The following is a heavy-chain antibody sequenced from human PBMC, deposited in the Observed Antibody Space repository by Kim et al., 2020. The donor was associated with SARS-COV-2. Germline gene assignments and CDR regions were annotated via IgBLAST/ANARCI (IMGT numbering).Heavy chain of an antibody. CDR2: IKQDESEK. Sequence: GGSLRLSCAGSGFNFGAYWMSWVRQAPGKAPEWVATIKQDESEKHYVDSVRGRFAISRDNARSLLYLQMNSLRVDDTAVYYCAKAKSHGWHPFDYWGQGAPVTVSS. CDR3: AKAKSHGWHPFDY. D-gene: IGHD2-15*01. V-gene: IGHV3-7*03. CDR1: GFNFGAYW. J-gene: IGHJ4*02.